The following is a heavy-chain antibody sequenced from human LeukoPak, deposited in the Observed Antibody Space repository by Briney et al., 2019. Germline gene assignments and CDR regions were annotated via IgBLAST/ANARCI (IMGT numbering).Heavy chain of an antibody. J-gene: IGHJ3*02. D-gene: IGHD3-3*01. Sequence: SETLSLTCTVSGGSISSYYWSWIRQPPGKGLEWIGYIYYSGSTNYNPSLKSRVTISVDTSKNQFSLKLSSVTAADTAVYYCATYRNDFWSAADAFDIWGQGTMVTVSS. V-gene: IGHV4-59*08. CDR3: ATYRNDFWSAADAFDI. CDR2: IYYSGST. CDR1: GGSISSYY.